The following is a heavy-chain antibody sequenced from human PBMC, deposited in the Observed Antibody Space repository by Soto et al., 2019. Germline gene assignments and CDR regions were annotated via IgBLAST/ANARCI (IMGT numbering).Heavy chain of an antibody. J-gene: IGHJ6*02. D-gene: IGHD5-18*01. CDR2: INHSGST. CDR3: ARREGYSYGRNYSNSGMDV. Sequence: SETLSLTCAVYGGSFSGYYWSWIRQPPGKGLEWIGEINHSGSTNYNPSLKSRVTISVDTSKNQFSLKLSSVTAADTAVYYCARREGYSYGRNYSNSGMDVWGQGTTVTVSS. V-gene: IGHV4-34*01. CDR1: GGSFSGYY.